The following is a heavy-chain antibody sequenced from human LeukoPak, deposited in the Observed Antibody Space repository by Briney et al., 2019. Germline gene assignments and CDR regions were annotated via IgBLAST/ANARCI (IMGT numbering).Heavy chain of an antibody. CDR3: ARDANWGFDAFDI. Sequence: GGSLRLSCAASGFTVSTNYMNWVRQAPGKGLEWVSVIYSGGSTYYTDSVKGRFTISRDNSKNTLYLQMNSLRAEDTAVYYCARDANWGFDAFDIWGQGTMVTVSS. CDR1: GFTVSTNY. CDR2: IYSGGST. V-gene: IGHV3-53*01. J-gene: IGHJ3*02. D-gene: IGHD7-27*01.